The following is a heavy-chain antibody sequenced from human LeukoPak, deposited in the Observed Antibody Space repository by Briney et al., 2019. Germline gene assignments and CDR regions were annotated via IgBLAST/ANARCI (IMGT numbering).Heavy chain of an antibody. D-gene: IGHD5-24*01. CDR2: ISYDGSKK. CDR3: AKDKMATTGIY. J-gene: IGHJ4*02. Sequence: GGSLRLSCAASGFTFSSYAMHWVRQAPGKGLEWVAIISYDGSKKYYADSVKGRFTISRDNSKNTLYLQMNSLRAEDTALYYCAKDKMATTGIYWGQGTLVTVSS. CDR1: GFTFSSYA. V-gene: IGHV3-30*04.